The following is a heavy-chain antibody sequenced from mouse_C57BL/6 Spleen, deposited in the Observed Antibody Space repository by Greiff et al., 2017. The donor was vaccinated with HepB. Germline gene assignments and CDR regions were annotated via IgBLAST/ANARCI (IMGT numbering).Heavy chain of an antibody. J-gene: IGHJ4*01. D-gene: IGHD2-4*01. CDR3: ARVGDYPYYYAMDY. Sequence: QVQLQQSGAELARPGASVKLSCKASGYTFTSYGISWVKQRTGQGLEWIGEIYPRSGNTYYNEKFKGKATLTADKSSSTAYMELRSLTSEDSAVYFCARVGDYPYYYAMDYWGQGTSVTVSS. CDR1: GYTFTSYG. V-gene: IGHV1-81*01. CDR2: IYPRSGNT.